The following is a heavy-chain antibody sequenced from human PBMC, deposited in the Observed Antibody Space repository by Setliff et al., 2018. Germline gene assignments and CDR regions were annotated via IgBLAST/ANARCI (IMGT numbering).Heavy chain of an antibody. CDR1: GYTFTSYD. V-gene: IGHV1-8*02. CDR2: MNPNSGNT. D-gene: IGHD2-21*02. J-gene: IGHJ6*02. Sequence: EASVKVSCKASGYTFTSYDINWVRQATGQGLEWMGWMNPNSGNTGYAQKFQGRVTMTRNTSISTAYMELSSLRSEDTAVYYCARGGIVVVTAILYGMDVWGQGTTVTVSS. CDR3: ARGGIVVVTAILYGMDV.